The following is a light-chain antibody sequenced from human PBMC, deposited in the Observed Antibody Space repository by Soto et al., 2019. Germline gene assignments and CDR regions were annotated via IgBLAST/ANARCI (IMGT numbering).Light chain of an antibody. CDR3: QQYYKDHPRP. Sequence: EMVMRHTPSTLSASEEYTATLSCLSSQGVSSNLAWYQQKPGQAPRLLIYGASTRATGSPARFSGSGSGTEFTLTISSLQSEDFATYYCQQYYKDHPRPFGQGT. V-gene: IGKV3-15*01. CDR2: GAS. CDR1: QGVSSN. J-gene: IGKJ1*01.